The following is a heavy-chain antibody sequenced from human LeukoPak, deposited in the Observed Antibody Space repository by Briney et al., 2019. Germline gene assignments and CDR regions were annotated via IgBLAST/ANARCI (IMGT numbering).Heavy chain of an antibody. V-gene: IGHV3-74*01. CDR1: GFTFSNYW. J-gene: IGHJ6*03. CDR3: ARDRAGTAMPMISYYYYYMDV. CDR2: INSDGSST. D-gene: IGHD5-18*01. Sequence: PGGSLRLSCAASGFTFSNYWMHWVRQAPGKGLVWVSRINSDGSSTIYADSVKGRFTISRDNAKNSLYLQMNSLRAEDTAVYYCARDRAGTAMPMISYYYYYMDVWGKGTTVTVSS.